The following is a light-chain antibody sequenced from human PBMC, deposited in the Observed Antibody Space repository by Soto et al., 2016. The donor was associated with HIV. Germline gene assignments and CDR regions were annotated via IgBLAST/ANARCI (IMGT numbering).Light chain of an antibody. Sequence: SYVLTQPPSVSVAPGKTASITCGGNNIGSKSVHWYQQKPGQAPVLVVYDDRDRPSGIPERFSGSNSGNTATLIISRAEAGDEADYYCQVWDSSSDSLFGGGTKLTVL. CDR2: DDR. V-gene: IGLV3-21*03. CDR1: NIGSKS. J-gene: IGLJ2*01. CDR3: QVWDSSSDSL.